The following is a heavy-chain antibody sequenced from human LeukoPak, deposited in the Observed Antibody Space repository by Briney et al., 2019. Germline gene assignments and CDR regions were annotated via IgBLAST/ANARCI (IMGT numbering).Heavy chain of an antibody. CDR3: AREWKYCGATSCGYYFDY. Sequence: GASVKVSCKASGYTFTGYYMHWVRQAPGQGLEWMGWINPNSGGTNYAQKFQGWVTMTTDTSTSTAYMELRSLRSDDTAVYYCAREWKYCGATSCGYYFDYWGQGTLVTVSS. J-gene: IGHJ4*02. D-gene: IGHD2-2*01. V-gene: IGHV1-2*04. CDR1: GYTFTGYY. CDR2: INPNSGGT.